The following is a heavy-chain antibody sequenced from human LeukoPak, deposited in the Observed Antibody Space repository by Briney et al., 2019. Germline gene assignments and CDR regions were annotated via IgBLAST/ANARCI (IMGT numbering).Heavy chain of an antibody. V-gene: IGHV4-34*01. D-gene: IGHD2-2*01. CDR2: ITDGGRT. Sequence: PSETLSLTCAVYGDSFSGHYWSWIRQPPGKGLEWIGEITDGGRTSYSPSLKSRATISIVPSQSQFSLQLDSVTAADTAIYYSVRRTRVAMPNALDLISDFWGQGTLVTVSS. CDR3: VRRTRVAMPNALDLISDF. J-gene: IGHJ4*02. CDR1: GDSFSGHY.